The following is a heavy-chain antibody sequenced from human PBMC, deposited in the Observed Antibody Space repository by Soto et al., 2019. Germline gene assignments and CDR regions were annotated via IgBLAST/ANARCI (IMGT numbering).Heavy chain of an antibody. CDR1: GFTFNDYA. CDR3: AKPSNFGDLAGSFDS. J-gene: IGHJ4*02. Sequence: PGGSLRLSCAASGFTFNDYAIDWVRQVPGKGLEWVSVISGRGGNIFYADSVKGRFAISRDSSKNIVYLQMSNLRVDATAMYYCAKPSNFGDLAGSFDSWGQGGQVTVSS. CDR2: ISGRGGNI. D-gene: IGHD4-4*01. V-gene: IGHV3-23*01.